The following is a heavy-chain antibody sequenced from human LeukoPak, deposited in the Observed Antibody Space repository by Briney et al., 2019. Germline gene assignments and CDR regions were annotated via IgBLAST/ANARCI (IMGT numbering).Heavy chain of an antibody. CDR2: ISWNSGSI. J-gene: IGHJ6*03. V-gene: IGHV3-9*01. D-gene: IGHD6-13*01. CDR1: GFTFDDYA. CDR3: AKDIAAADTSGGYMDV. Sequence: PGRPLRLSCAASGFTFDDYAMHWVRQAPGKGLEWVSGISWNSGSIGYADSVKGRFTISRDNAKNSLYLQMNSLRAEDTALYYCAKDIAAADTSGGYMDVWGKGTTVTISS.